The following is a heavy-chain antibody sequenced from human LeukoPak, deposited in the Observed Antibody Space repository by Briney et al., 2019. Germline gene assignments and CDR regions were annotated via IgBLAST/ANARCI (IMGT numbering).Heavy chain of an antibody. CDR2: ISSSSSYI. Sequence: PGGSLRLSCAASGFTFSSYSMNWVRQAPGKGLEWVSSISSSSSYIYYADSVKGRFTISRDNAKNSLYLQMNSLRAEDTAVYYCARGMAPRITIFGVVDTLFDPWGQGTLVTVSS. D-gene: IGHD3-3*01. CDR1: GFTFSSYS. V-gene: IGHV3-21*01. J-gene: IGHJ5*02. CDR3: ARGMAPRITIFGVVDTLFDP.